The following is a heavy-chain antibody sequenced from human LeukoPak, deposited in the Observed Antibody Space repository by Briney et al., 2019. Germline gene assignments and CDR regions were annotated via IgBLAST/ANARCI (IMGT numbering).Heavy chain of an antibody. CDR1: GFTFTSSA. D-gene: IGHD3-3*01. J-gene: IGHJ3*02. V-gene: IGHV1-58*01. CDR3: AGAGHYDFWRGAFDI. CDR2: IVVGSGNT. Sequence: SVKVSCKASGFTFTSSAVQWVRQARGQRLEWIGWIVVGSGNTNYAQKFQERVTITRDMSTSTAYMELSSLRSEDTAVYYCAGAGHYDFWRGAFDIWGQGTMVTVSS.